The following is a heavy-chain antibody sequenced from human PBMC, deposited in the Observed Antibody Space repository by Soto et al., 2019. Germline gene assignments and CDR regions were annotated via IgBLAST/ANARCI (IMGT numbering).Heavy chain of an antibody. Sequence: GGSLRLSCAASGFTFSSYAMHWVRQAPGKGLEWVAVISYDGSNKYYADSVKGRFTISRDNSKNTLYLQMNSLRAEDTAVYYCARPKGDGYNSAWIAYWGQGTLVTVSS. CDR3: ARPKGDGYNSAWIAY. CDR1: GFTFSSYA. V-gene: IGHV3-30-3*01. J-gene: IGHJ4*02. CDR2: ISYDGSNK. D-gene: IGHD5-12*01.